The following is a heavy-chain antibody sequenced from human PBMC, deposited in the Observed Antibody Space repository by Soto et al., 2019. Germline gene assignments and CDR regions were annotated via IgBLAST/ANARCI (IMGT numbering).Heavy chain of an antibody. CDR2: VYGDDDK. CDR1: GFSLTTSGEG. J-gene: IGHJ3*01. CDR3: VHNIGGDYVYGFDF. V-gene: IGHV2-5*02. Sequence: QIALKESGPPLVNPTQTLTLTCTFSGFSLTTSGEGVGWVRQPPGKGLEWVALVYGDDDKRYLTSLKSRLTITKDTSKTQVVLTMTNMDPVDTGTYFCVHNIGGDYVYGFDFWGQGTKVTVSS. D-gene: IGHD3-16*01.